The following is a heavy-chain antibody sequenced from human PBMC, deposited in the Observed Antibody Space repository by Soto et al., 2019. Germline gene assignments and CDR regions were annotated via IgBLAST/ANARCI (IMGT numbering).Heavy chain of an antibody. J-gene: IGHJ3*02. CDR3: ARVGISSSDAFDI. D-gene: IGHD6-6*01. Sequence: SETLSLTCAVSGGSFTSNNWWTWVRQPPGQGLEWIGEIYRTGSTNYNPSLKSRVTISLDRSKNQFSLKLTSVTAADTAVYYCARVGISSSDAFDIWGQGTMVTVSS. CDR2: IYRTGST. CDR1: GGSFTSNNW. V-gene: IGHV4-4*02.